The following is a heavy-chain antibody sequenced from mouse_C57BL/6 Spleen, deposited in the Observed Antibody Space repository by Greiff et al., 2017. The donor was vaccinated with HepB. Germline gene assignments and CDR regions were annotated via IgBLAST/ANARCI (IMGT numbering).Heavy chain of an antibody. CDR2: ISSGSSTI. CDR3: AKNYDGYYRYYFDY. D-gene: IGHD2-3*01. V-gene: IGHV5-17*01. CDR1: GFTFSDYG. J-gene: IGHJ2*01. Sequence: DVKLVESGGGLVKPGGSLKLSCAASGFTFSDYGMHWVRQAPEKGLEWVAYISSGSSTIYYADTVKGRFTISRDNAKNTLFLQMTSLRSEDTAMYYCAKNYDGYYRYYFDYWGQGTTLTVSS.